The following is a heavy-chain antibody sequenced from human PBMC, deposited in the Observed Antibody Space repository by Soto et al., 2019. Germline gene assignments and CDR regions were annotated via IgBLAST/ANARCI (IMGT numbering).Heavy chain of an antibody. D-gene: IGHD6-6*01. Sequence: EVQLVESGGGLVQPGGSLRLSCVASGFTFSSCWMSWVRQAPGKGLEWVANIKQDGSQKYYVDSVKDRFTISRDNAMNSLYLQMNSLRAEDTAMYYCARGYSSSPNWFDPWGQGTLVTVSS. CDR3: ARGYSSSPNWFDP. CDR1: GFTFSSCW. CDR2: IKQDGSQK. V-gene: IGHV3-7*03. J-gene: IGHJ5*02.